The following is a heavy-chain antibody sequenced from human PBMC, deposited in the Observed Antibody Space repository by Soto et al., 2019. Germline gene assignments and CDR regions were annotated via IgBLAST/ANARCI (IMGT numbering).Heavy chain of an antibody. J-gene: IGHJ4*02. D-gene: IGHD3-22*01. V-gene: IGHV5-10-1*01. Sequence: PGESLKISCKGSGYSPAGYWITWVRQKPGKGLEWMGRIDPSDSQTYYSPSFRGHVTISATKSITTVFLQWSSLRASDTAMYYCARQIYDSDTGPNFQYYFDSWGQGTPVTVSS. CDR1: GYSPAGYW. CDR2: IDPSDSQT. CDR3: ARQIYDSDTGPNFQYYFDS.